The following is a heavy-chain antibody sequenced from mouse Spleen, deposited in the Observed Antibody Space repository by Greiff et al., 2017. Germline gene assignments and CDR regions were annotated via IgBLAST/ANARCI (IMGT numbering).Heavy chain of an antibody. CDR1: GYAFSSSW. CDR3: ARRCRIYEGYYVYYFDY. V-gene: IGHV1-82*01. J-gene: IGHJ2*01. CDR2: IYPGDGNT. Sequence: VQLQQSGPELVKPGASVKISCKASGYAFSSSWMNWVKQRPGQGLEWIGRIYPGDGNTNYNGKFKGKATLTVDKSSSTAYMQLSSLTSEDTAVDYCARRCRIYEGYYVYYFDYWGQGTTLTVSS. D-gene: IGHD2-3*01.